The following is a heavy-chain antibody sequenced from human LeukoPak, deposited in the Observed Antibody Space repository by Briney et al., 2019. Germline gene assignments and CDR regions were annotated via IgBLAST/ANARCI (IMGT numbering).Heavy chain of an antibody. CDR3: ARDHEGFDGSGSYYKRGIFGY. Sequence: GASVKVSCKASGYTFTSYGISWVRQAPGQGLEWMGWISAYNGNTNYAQKLQGRVTMTTDTSTSTAYMELRSLRSDDTAVYYCARDHEGFDGSGSYYKRGIFGYWGQGTLVTVSS. J-gene: IGHJ4*02. CDR1: GYTFTSYG. D-gene: IGHD3-10*01. CDR2: ISAYNGNT. V-gene: IGHV1-18*01.